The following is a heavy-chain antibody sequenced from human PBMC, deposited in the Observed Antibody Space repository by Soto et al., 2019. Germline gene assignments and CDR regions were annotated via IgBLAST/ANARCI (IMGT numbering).Heavy chain of an antibody. J-gene: IGHJ6*03. D-gene: IGHD6-6*01. CDR3: ARRARPDFYNMDV. CDR2: ISTNGVGT. CDR1: GFTLSGYA. V-gene: IGHV3-64*01. Sequence: EVQVVECGGGLAQPGGSLRLSYAASGFTLSGYAVDWVCQAPGNGLEYVSGISTNGVGTYYANSVQGRFTISRDNSKNTMYLQMGSLRPEDMAVYYCARRARPDFYNMDVSGKGTTVTVSS.